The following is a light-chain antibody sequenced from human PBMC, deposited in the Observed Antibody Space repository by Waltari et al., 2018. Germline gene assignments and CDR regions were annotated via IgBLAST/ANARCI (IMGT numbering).Light chain of an antibody. J-gene: IGKJ4*01. V-gene: IGKV2-28*01. Sequence: DIVMTQSPLSLPVTPGEPASIPCRSSQSLLHSNGYYYLHWFLQNPGQSPQLLIHLGSTRASGVPDRFSGSGSGTDFTLKISRVEAEDVGVYYCMQALQTPLTFSGGTKVEIK. CDR3: MQALQTPLT. CDR2: LGS. CDR1: QSLLHSNGYYY.